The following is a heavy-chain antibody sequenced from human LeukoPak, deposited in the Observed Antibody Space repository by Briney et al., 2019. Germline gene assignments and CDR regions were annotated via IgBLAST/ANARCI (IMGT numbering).Heavy chain of an antibody. J-gene: IGHJ6*02. Sequence: PRGSLRLSCAASGFTFSSYAMSWVRQAPGKGLEWVSAISGSGGSTYYADSVKGRFTISRDNSKNTLYLQMNSLRAEDTAVYYCAKDIVVVPAPAPGGMDVWGQGTTVTVSS. V-gene: IGHV3-23*01. CDR2: ISGSGGST. D-gene: IGHD2-2*01. CDR1: GFTFSSYA. CDR3: AKDIVVVPAPAPGGMDV.